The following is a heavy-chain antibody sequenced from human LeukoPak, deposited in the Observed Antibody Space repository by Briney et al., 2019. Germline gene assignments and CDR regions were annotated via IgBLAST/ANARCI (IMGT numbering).Heavy chain of an antibody. D-gene: IGHD3-9*01. CDR3: ARHPNHYDILTGYPPFIDY. Sequence: GESLKISCKGSGYSFTSYWIGWARQMPGKGLEWMGILYPGASDTRYSPSFQGQVSISADKSISTAYLQWSSLKASDTAMYYCARHPNHYDILTGYPPFIDYWGQGTLVTVSS. J-gene: IGHJ4*02. CDR2: LYPGASDT. CDR1: GYSFTSYW. V-gene: IGHV5-51*01.